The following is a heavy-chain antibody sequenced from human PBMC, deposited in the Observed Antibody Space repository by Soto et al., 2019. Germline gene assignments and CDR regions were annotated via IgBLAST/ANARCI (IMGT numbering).Heavy chain of an antibody. CDR2: TTSDGGST. J-gene: IGHJ3*02. CDR1: GFTFSGYA. V-gene: IGHV3-64*01. CDR3: ARVGPNHKHAFDM. Sequence: EEQLVESGGGLVQPGGSLRLSCAASGFTFSGYAMHWVRQAPGKGLEYVSSTTSDGGSTFYANSVKGRFTISRDNSKNMLYLQLGSLRAEDMAVYFCARVGPNHKHAFDMWCQGTMVIVSS. D-gene: IGHD3-10*01.